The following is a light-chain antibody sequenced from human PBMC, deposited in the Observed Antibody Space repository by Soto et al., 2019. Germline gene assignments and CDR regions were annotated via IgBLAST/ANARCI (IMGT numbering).Light chain of an antibody. CDR2: TAS. V-gene: IGKV3-20*01. CDR1: QSVGRNY. Sequence: ENVLTQSPGTLSLSPGERATLSCRASQSVGRNYIAWFQQKPGQAPRLLMHTASVRATGIPDRFSGSGSGTDFTLTISRLEPEDFVVFYCQQYAASPLTFGGGTKVEI. J-gene: IGKJ4*01. CDR3: QQYAASPLT.